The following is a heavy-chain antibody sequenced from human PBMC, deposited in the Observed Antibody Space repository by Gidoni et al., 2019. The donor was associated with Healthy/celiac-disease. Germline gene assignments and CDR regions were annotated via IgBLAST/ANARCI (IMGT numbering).Heavy chain of an antibody. Sequence: QVQLVQSGAEVKKPGASVKVSCKASGYTFTSYYMHWVRQAPGQGLEWMGIINPSGGSTSYAQKFQGRVTMTRDTSTSTVYMELSSLRSEDTAVYYCARDWVAVAGNTQGDYWGQGTLVTVSS. D-gene: IGHD6-19*01. CDR1: GYTFTSYY. V-gene: IGHV1-46*01. J-gene: IGHJ4*02. CDR2: INPSGGST. CDR3: ARDWVAVAGNTQGDY.